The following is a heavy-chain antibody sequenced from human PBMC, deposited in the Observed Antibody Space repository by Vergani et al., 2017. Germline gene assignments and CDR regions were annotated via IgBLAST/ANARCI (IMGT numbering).Heavy chain of an antibody. CDR1: GGSISSSSYY. CDR3: ARDPQRSISSWYGQPFDY. Sequence: QLQLQESGPGLVKPSETLSLTCTVSGGSISSSSYYWGWIRQPPGKGLEWIGSIYYSGSTYYNPSLKSRVTISVDTSKNQFSLKLSSVTAADTAVYYCARDPQRSISSWYGQPFDYWGQGTLVTVSS. D-gene: IGHD6-13*01. J-gene: IGHJ4*02. V-gene: IGHV4-39*02. CDR2: IYYSGST.